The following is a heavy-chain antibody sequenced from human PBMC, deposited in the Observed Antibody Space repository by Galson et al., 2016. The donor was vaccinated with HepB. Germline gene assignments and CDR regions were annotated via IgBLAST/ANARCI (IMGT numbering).Heavy chain of an antibody. J-gene: IGHJ4*02. V-gene: IGHV3-74*01. CDR3: AKKSFVAGTGTYVFDN. CDR2: INSDESNT. D-gene: IGHD6-19*01. CDR1: GFTFSSYW. Sequence: SLRLSCAASGFTFSSYWMHWVRQAPGKGLVWVSRINSDESNTNYADSVKGRFTISRDNSKNTLYLQMNSLRADDTAVYYCAKKSFVAGTGTYVFDNWGQGTLVTVSS.